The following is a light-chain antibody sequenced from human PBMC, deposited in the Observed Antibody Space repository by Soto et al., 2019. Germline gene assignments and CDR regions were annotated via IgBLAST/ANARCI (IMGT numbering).Light chain of an antibody. CDR2: DAS. CDR3: QQYNSYRT. Sequence: DIQMTKSPSTLSASVGDRVTITCRARQRICSWLAWYQHKPGKAPKLLSYDASILESGVPSRFSGSGSGTEFTLTISSLQPDDFATYYCQQYNSYRTFGQGTKVDIK. CDR1: QRICSW. J-gene: IGKJ1*01. V-gene: IGKV1-5*01.